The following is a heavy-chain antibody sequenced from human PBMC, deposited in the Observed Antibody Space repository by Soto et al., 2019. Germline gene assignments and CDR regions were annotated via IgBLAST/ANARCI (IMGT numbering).Heavy chain of an antibody. V-gene: IGHV1-8*01. J-gene: IGHJ6*03. D-gene: IGHD2-15*01. CDR3: ARGLLDIVVVVAATDYYMDV. CDR1: GYTFTSYD. CDR2: MNPNSGNT. Sequence: QVPLVQSGAEVKKPGASVKVSCKASGYTFTSYDINWVRQATGQGLEWMGWMNPNSGNTGYAQKFQGRVTMTRNTSISTAYMELSSLRSEDTAVYYCARGLLDIVVVVAATDYYMDVWGKGTTVTVSS.